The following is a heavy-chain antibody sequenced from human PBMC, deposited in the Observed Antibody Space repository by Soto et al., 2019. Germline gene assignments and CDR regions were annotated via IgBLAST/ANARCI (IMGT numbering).Heavy chain of an antibody. V-gene: IGHV3-74*01. D-gene: IGHD6-19*01. J-gene: IGHJ3*02. CDR1: GFTFSTYW. Sequence: EVQLVESGGGLVQPGGSLRLSCSVSGFTFSTYWRHWVRQAPGKGLVWVSRITSDGSSTTYADSVKGRFTISRDNARNTLYLQMNSLGDEDTAVYYCARGHASGWTFDTVDSWGQVTMLTVSS. CDR3: ARGHASGWTFDTVDS. CDR2: ITSDGSST.